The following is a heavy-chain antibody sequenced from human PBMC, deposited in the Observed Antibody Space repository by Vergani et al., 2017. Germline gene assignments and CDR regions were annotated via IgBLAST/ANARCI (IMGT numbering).Heavy chain of an antibody. V-gene: IGHV3-7*01. CDR1: GFTVSSNY. CDR2: IKQDGSEK. Sequence: EVQLVEPGGGLIQPGGSLRLSCAASGFTVSSNYMSWVRQAPGKGLEWVANIKQDGSEKYYVDSVKGRFTISRDNAKNSLYLQMNSLRAEDTAVYYCARRDIWSLQNYYYYYYMDVWGKGTTVTVSS. D-gene: IGHD3-10*01. CDR3: ARRDIWSLQNYYYYYYMDV. J-gene: IGHJ6*03.